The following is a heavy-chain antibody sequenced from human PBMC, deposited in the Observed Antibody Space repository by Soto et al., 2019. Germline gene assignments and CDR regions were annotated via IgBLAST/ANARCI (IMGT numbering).Heavy chain of an antibody. J-gene: IGHJ4*02. Sequence: PSETLSLTCSVSGGSISSSSYYWGWIRQPPGKGLEWIGSIYYSWSTYYNLSLKSRVTISVDTSKNQFSLKLSSVTAADTAVYFCARLLVYCRGHSCRIDYWCQAILVTVS. CDR2: IYYSWST. CDR1: GGSISSSSYY. V-gene: IGHV4-39*01. D-gene: IGHD2-15*01. CDR3: ARLLVYCRGHSCRIDY.